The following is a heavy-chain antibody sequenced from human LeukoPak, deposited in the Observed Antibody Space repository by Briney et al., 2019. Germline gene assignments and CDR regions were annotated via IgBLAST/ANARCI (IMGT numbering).Heavy chain of an antibody. Sequence: HAGGSLRLSCAASGFTFSSYWMHWVRQAPGKGLVWVSRINSDGSSTSYADSVKGRFTIYRDNAKNTLYLQMNSLRAEDTAVYYCAKSGSYPFHFDYWGQGTLVTVSS. CDR1: GFTFSSYW. CDR2: INSDGSST. CDR3: AKSGSYPFHFDY. D-gene: IGHD1-26*01. V-gene: IGHV3-74*01. J-gene: IGHJ4*02.